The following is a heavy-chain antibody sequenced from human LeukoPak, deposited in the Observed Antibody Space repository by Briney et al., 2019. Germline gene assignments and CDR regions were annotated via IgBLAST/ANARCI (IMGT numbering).Heavy chain of an antibody. J-gene: IGHJ3*02. CDR1: GGSFSGYY. CDR3: ARGSNLRIAVAGDAFDI. Sequence: SETLSLTCAVYGGSFSGYYWSWIRQPPGKGLEWIGEINHSRSTNYNPSLKSRVTISVDTSKNQFSLKLSSVTAADTAVYYCARGSNLRIAVAGDAFDIWGQGTMVTVSS. D-gene: IGHD6-19*01. V-gene: IGHV4-34*01. CDR2: INHSRST.